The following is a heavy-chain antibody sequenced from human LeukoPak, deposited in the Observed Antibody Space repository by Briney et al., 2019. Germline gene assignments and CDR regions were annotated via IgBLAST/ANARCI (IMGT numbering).Heavy chain of an antibody. CDR1: GGTFSNYA. V-gene: IGHV1-69*13. CDR3: ARILSSSWYEYFHH. J-gene: IGHJ1*01. Sequence: SVKLSCKASGGTFSNYAISWVRQAPGQGLEWMGVIIPIFGTANYAQKFQGRVTITADESTSTAYMELSSLRSDDTAVYYCARILSSSWYEYFHHWGQGTLVTVSS. CDR2: IIPIFGTA. D-gene: IGHD6-19*01.